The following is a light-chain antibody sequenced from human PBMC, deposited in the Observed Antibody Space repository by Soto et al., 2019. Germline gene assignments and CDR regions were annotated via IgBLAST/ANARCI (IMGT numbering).Light chain of an antibody. V-gene: IGKV1-12*01. Sequence: DIPMTQSPSSVSASVGDRVTITCRASQGISNWLAWYQQKPGKAPKLLIYAASSLHSGVPARFTGSGFGTDFTLTISSLQPEDFATYYCQQANSFPFTFGPGTKVDIK. CDR3: QQANSFPFT. J-gene: IGKJ3*01. CDR2: AAS. CDR1: QGISNW.